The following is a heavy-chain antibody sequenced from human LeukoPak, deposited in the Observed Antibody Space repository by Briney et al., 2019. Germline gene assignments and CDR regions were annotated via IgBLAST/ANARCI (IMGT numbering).Heavy chain of an antibody. J-gene: IGHJ5*02. V-gene: IGHV4-4*07. CDR1: GGSISSYY. Sequence: PSETLSLTCTVSGGSISSYYWSWIRQPAGKGLEWIGRIYTSGSTNYNPSLKSRVTMSVDTSKNQFSLKLSSVTAADTAVYYCARDGPGALWFGEPSLWFDPCGQGTLVTVSS. CDR2: IYTSGST. D-gene: IGHD3-10*01. CDR3: ARDGPGALWFGEPSLWFDP.